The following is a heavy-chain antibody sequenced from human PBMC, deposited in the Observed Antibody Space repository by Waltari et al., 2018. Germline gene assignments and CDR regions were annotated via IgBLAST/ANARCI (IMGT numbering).Heavy chain of an antibody. J-gene: IGHJ3*02. CDR1: GGSFSGYY. Sequence: QVQLQQWGAGLLKPSETLSLTCAVYGGSFSGYYWSWIRQPPGKGLEWIGEINQSGRPNSNTTLQSRVTISVDTSKNQFSLKRSSVTAADTAVYYCAIESEEVGATKGFTFDIWGQGTMVTVSS. CDR2: INQSGRP. D-gene: IGHD1-26*01. V-gene: IGHV4-34*01. CDR3: AIESEEVGATKGFTFDI.